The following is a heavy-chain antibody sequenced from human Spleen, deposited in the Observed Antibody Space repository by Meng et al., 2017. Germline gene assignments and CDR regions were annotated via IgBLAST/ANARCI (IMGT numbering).Heavy chain of an antibody. V-gene: IGHV4-34*01. Sequence: QVQLQQWGAGLLRPSETLSLTCAIYGGSFSDYYWSWIRQSPGKGLEYIGEINHSGNTNYNPSLKSRVTISLDTSKNQFSLKLSSVTAADTAVYYCALIRSWKKDAFDIWGQGTMVTVSS. D-gene: IGHD3-16*01. CDR3: ALIRSWKKDAFDI. J-gene: IGHJ3*02. CDR1: GGSFSDYY. CDR2: INHSGNT.